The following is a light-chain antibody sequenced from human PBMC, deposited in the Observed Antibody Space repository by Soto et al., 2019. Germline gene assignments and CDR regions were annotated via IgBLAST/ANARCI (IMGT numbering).Light chain of an antibody. CDR3: SSYAGRDTVV. Sequence: QSVLTQPPSASGSPGQSVTVSCTGTSSDIGDTHYVSWYQQHPGKAPKLMVYEVSKRPSGVPDRFSGSKYGNTASLTVSGLLAEDEGDYYCSSYAGRDTVVFGSGTKVTVL. V-gene: IGLV2-8*01. J-gene: IGLJ1*01. CDR2: EVS. CDR1: SSDIGDTHY.